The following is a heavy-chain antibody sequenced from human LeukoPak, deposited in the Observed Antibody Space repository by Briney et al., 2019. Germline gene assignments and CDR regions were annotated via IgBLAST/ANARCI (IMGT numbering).Heavy chain of an antibody. CDR3: ARERRYDFWSGLGYNWFDP. Sequence: SETLSLTCAVSGGSISSGSYYWSWIRQPAGKGLEWIGRIYTSGSTNYNPSLKSRVTISVDTSKNQFSLKLSSVTAADTAVYYCARERRYDFWSGLGYNWFDPWGQGTLVTASS. D-gene: IGHD3-3*01. CDR2: IYTSGST. J-gene: IGHJ5*02. V-gene: IGHV4-61*02. CDR1: GGSISSGSYY.